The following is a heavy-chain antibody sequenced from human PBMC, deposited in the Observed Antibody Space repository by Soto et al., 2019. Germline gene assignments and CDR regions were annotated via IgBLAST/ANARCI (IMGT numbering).Heavy chain of an antibody. CDR3: ARDFWSGYYIGYYYYGMDV. Sequence: QVQLVESGGGVVQPGRSLRLSCAASGFTFSSYAMHWVRQAPGKGLEWVAVISYDGSNKYYADSVKGRFTISRDNSKNTLYLQMNSLRAEDTAVYYCARDFWSGYYIGYYYYGMDVWGQGTTVTVS. CDR2: ISYDGSNK. J-gene: IGHJ6*02. V-gene: IGHV3-30-3*01. CDR1: GFTFSSYA. D-gene: IGHD3-3*01.